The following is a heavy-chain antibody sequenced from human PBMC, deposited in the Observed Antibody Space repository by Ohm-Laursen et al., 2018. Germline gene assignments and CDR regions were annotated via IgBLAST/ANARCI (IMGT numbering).Heavy chain of an antibody. CDR2: INQDGSEK. V-gene: IGHV3-7*01. D-gene: IGHD6-6*01. J-gene: IGHJ4*02. CDR3: VRDRRGGSIELRA. Sequence: LSLTCAASGFTFSTYWMNWFRQAPGKGLESVASINQDGSEKYFVDSVRGRFTIYRDNAKNSLYLQMNSLRAEDTAVYYCVRDRRGGSIELRAGGQGALVTVSS. CDR1: GFTFSTYW.